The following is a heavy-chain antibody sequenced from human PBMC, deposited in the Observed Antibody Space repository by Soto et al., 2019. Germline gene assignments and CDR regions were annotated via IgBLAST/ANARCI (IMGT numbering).Heavy chain of an antibody. D-gene: IGHD1-26*01. J-gene: IGHJ5*02. CDR3: AREVGGFAGADGNWFDP. Sequence: PGGSLRLSCAASGFTFSSYGMHWVRQAPGKGLEWVAVIWYDGSNKYYADSVKGRFTISRDNSKNTLYLQMNSLRAEDAAVYYCAREVGGFAGADGNWFDPWGQGTLVTVSS. CDR1: GFTFSSYG. CDR2: IWYDGSNK. V-gene: IGHV3-33*01.